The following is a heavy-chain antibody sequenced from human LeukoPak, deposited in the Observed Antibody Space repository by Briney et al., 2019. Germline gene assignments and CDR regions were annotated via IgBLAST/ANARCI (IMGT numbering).Heavy chain of an antibody. CDR2: INPNSGGA. CDR3: ARAGDIVVVPAAITEDRFDP. Sequence: ASVKVSCKASGYTFTGYYMHWVRQAPGQGLEWMGWINPNSGGANYAQKFQGRVTMTRDTSISTAYMELSRLRSDDTAVYYCARAGDIVVVPAAITEDRFDPWGQGTLVTVSS. J-gene: IGHJ5*02. V-gene: IGHV1-2*02. CDR1: GYTFTGYY. D-gene: IGHD2-2*02.